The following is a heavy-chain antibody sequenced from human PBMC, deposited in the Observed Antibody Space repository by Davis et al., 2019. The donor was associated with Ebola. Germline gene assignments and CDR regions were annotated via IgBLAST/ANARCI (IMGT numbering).Heavy chain of an antibody. V-gene: IGHV3-30*04. J-gene: IGHJ4*02. CDR1: GFSFSSYA. CDR2: ISYDGSNK. Sequence: GESLKISCAASGFSFSSYAMHWVRQAPGKGLEWVAVISYDGSNKYYADSVKGRFTISRDNSKNTLYLQMNSLRAEDTAVYYCARVAFDGPVNLDYWGQGTLVTVSS. CDR3: ARVAFDGPVNLDY. D-gene: IGHD3-3*02.